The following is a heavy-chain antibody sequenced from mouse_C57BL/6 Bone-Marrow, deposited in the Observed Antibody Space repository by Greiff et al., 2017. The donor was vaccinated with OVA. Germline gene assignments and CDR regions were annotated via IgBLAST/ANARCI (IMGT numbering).Heavy chain of an antibody. V-gene: IGHV1-4*01. J-gene: IGHJ2*01. CDR1: GYTFTSYT. CDR2: INPSSGYT. Sequence: VQLQQSGAELARPGASVKMSCKASGYTFTSYTMHWVKQRPGQGLEWIGYINPSSGYTKYNQKFKDKATLTADKSSSTAYMQLSSLTSEDSAGYYCARDWERGDFDYWGQGTTLTVSS. CDR3: ARDWERGDFDY. D-gene: IGHD4-1*01.